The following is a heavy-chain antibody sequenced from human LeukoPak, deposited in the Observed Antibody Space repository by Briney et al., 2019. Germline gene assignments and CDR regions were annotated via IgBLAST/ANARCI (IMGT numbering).Heavy chain of an antibody. Sequence: ASVKVPCKASGYTFTGYYMHWVRQAPGQGLEWMGWINPNSGGTNYAQKFQGRVTMTRDTSISTAYMELSRLRSDDTAVYYCARVRSNYDILTGFDYWGQGTLVTVSS. J-gene: IGHJ4*02. CDR1: GYTFTGYY. CDR3: ARVRSNYDILTGFDY. CDR2: INPNSGGT. V-gene: IGHV1-2*02. D-gene: IGHD3-9*01.